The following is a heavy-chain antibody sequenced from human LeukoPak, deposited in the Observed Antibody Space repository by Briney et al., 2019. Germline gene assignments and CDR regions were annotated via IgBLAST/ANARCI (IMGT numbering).Heavy chain of an antibody. CDR3: ASLRPFVWSGDLSHRT. CDR2: INDGGST. D-gene: IGHD3-10*01. V-gene: IGHV4-34*01. Sequence: SETLSLTCAVYGGXFSGYYCSWIRQPPGRGLELIGEINDGGSTNYNPSLKSRVTILVDTSKNKFSLKLNSVTAAYTAIYYCASLRPFVWSGDLSHRTWGQGNRVTVSS. J-gene: IGHJ5*02. CDR1: GGXFSGYY.